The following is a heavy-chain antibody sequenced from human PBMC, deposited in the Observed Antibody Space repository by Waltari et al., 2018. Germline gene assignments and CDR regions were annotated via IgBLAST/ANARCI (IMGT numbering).Heavy chain of an antibody. J-gene: IGHJ2*01. D-gene: IGHD1-26*01. CDR2: ISRSSTTI. V-gene: IGHV3-48*01. Sequence: EVQLVESGGGLVQPGGSLRLSCAASGFTFSSYNMNWVRQAPGKGLGWVSFISRSSTTIYYADSVKGRFTISRDKAKNSLYLQMNRLRAEDSASYYCARAQAGTTSSWYFDLWGRGTLVTVSS. CDR3: ARAQAGTTSSWYFDL. CDR1: GFTFSSYN.